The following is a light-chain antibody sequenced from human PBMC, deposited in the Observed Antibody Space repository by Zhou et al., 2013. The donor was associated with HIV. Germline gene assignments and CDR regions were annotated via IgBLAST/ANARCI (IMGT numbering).Light chain of an antibody. J-gene: IGLJ3*02. V-gene: IGLV1-51*01. CDR2: DNN. CDR1: SSNIGKNY. Sequence: QSVLTQPPSVSAAPGQKVTISCSGSSSNIGKNYVSWYQQLPGTAPKLLIYDNNKRPSGIPDRFSGSRSGTSATLGITGLQTGDEADYYCGTWDNSLGAEVFGGGTKLTVL. CDR3: GTWDNSLGAEV.